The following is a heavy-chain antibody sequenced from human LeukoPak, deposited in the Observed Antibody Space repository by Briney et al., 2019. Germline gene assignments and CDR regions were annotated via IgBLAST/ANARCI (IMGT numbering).Heavy chain of an antibody. CDR3: VKDRRYCSGGSCYGMDV. D-gene: IGHD2-15*01. CDR1: GFTFSSFG. V-gene: IGHV3-30*18. CDR2: ISYDGSNK. J-gene: IGHJ6*02. Sequence: PGRSLRLSCAASGFTFSSFGMHWVRQAPGKGLEWVAVISYDGSNKDYADSVKGRVTISRDNSRNTLSLQMNSLRAEDTAVYYCVKDRRYCSGGSCYGMDVWGQGTTVTVSS.